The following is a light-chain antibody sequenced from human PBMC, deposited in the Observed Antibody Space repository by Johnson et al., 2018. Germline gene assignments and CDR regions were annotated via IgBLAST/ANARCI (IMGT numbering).Light chain of an antibody. CDR1: SSNIGNNY. V-gene: IGLV1-51*02. CDR3: GTWDSSLSAGNV. J-gene: IGLJ1*01. CDR2: ENN. Sequence: QSVLTQPPSVSAAPGQKVTISCSGSSSNIGNNYVSWYQQLPGTAPKLLIYENNKRPSGIPDRFSGSTSGTSATLAITGLQTGDKASYYCGTWDSSLSAGNVFGTGTKVTVL.